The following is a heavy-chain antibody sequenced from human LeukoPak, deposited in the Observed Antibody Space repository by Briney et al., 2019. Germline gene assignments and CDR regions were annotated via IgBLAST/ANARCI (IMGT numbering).Heavy chain of an antibody. Sequence: GGSLRLSCAASGFTFSNYNMNWVRQAPGKGLEWVSSISSSSSYIYYADSVKGRFTISRDNAKNSLYLQMNSLRAEDTAVYYCARDAFLEWLLSPWYYYMDVWGKGTTVTVSS. CDR1: GFTFSNYN. CDR2: ISSSSSYI. CDR3: ARDAFLEWLLSPWYYYMDV. D-gene: IGHD3-3*02. V-gene: IGHV3-21*01. J-gene: IGHJ6*03.